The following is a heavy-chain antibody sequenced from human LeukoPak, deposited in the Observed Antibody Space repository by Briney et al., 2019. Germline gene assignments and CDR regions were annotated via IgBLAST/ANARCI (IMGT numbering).Heavy chain of an antibody. Sequence: GASVKVSCKASGYTFTSYGISWVRQAPGQGLEWIGWIVVGSGNTNYAQKFQERVTITRDMSTSTAYMELSSLRSEDTAVYYCAADYYDNSGQSSDAFDIWGQGTMVTVSS. CDR3: AADYYDNSGQSSDAFDI. J-gene: IGHJ3*02. CDR2: IVVGSGNT. CDR1: GYTFTSYG. V-gene: IGHV1-58*02. D-gene: IGHD3-22*01.